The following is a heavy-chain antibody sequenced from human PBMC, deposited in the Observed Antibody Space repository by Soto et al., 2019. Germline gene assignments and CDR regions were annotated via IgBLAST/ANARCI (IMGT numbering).Heavy chain of an antibody. CDR2: IWYDGSKK. J-gene: IGHJ6*02. CDR3: ARDLDGLDV. Sequence: QEQLVESGGGVVQPGRSLRLSCEASGIIFSAYGMHWVRQAPGKGLEWVAVIWYDGSKKYYADSVKGRFTISRDNSKNTMYLQTNSLRDDDTAVYYCARDLDGLDVWGQGTTVIVSS. V-gene: IGHV3-33*01. CDR1: GIIFSAYG.